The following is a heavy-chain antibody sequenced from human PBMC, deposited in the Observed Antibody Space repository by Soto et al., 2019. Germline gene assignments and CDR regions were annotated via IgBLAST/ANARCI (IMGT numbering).Heavy chain of an antibody. D-gene: IGHD3-22*01. V-gene: IGHV1-46*01. Sequence: ASVKVSCKASEYTFTTYSLHWVRQAPGQGLEWMGIINPTSSTTSDAQKFQGRVTMTRDMSTSTVYMELSSLRAEDTAVYYCARDQLYYNDISGRPLNAFDVWGQGTMVTVSS. CDR2: INPTSSTT. CDR1: EYTFTTYS. CDR3: ARDQLYYNDISGRPLNAFDV. J-gene: IGHJ3*01.